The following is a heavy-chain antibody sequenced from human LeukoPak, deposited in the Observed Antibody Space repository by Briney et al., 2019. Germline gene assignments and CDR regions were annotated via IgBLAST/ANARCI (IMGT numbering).Heavy chain of an antibody. CDR1: GDSISSYY. CDR3: ARELCSTTTCYFDY. J-gene: IGHJ4*02. D-gene: IGHD2-2*01. CDR2: IYYTGST. V-gene: IGHV4-59*01. Sequence: PSETLSLTCSVSGDSISSYYWSWIRQPPGKGLEWIGYIYYTGSTNYNPSLKSRVTISVDTSKNQFSLKLNSVTAAETAVYYCARELCSTTTCYFDYWGQGTLVTVSS.